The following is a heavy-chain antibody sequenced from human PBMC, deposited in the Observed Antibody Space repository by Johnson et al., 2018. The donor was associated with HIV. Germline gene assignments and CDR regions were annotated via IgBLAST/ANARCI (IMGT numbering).Heavy chain of an antibody. CDR2: ISYDGSNK. CDR1: GFTFSSYA. J-gene: IGHJ3*02. D-gene: IGHD3-22*01. V-gene: IGHV3-30-3*01. Sequence: QVQLVESGGGVVQPGGSLRLSCAASGFTFSSYAMHWVRQAPGKGLEWVAVISYDGSNKYYADSVKGRFPISRENSKNTLYLQLNSLRAEDTAVYYCARERASDSSGYSKDHDDAFDIWGQGTMVTVSS. CDR3: ARERASDSSGYSKDHDDAFDI.